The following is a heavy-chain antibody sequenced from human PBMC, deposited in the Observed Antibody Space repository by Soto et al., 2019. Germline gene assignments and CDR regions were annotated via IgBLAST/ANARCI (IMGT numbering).Heavy chain of an antibody. CDR2: INSDGSST. D-gene: IGHD2-2*01. CDR3: ARVETCSSTSCYSVFYY. Sequence: EVQLVESGGGLVQPGGSLRLSCAASGFTFSSYWMHWVRQAPGKGLVWVSRINSDGSSTSYADSVKGRFTISRDNAKNTLYLQMNSLRAEDTAVYYCARVETCSSTSCYSVFYYWCQGTLVTGSS. J-gene: IGHJ4*02. CDR1: GFTFSSYW. V-gene: IGHV3-74*03.